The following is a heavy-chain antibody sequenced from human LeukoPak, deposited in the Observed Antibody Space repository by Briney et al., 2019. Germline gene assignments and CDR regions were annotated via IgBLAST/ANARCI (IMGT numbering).Heavy chain of an antibody. CDR2: ISTSGTTI. V-gene: IGHV3-48*03. D-gene: IGHD3-10*01. J-gene: IGHJ4*02. CDR3: ARDHRRFGELFDY. CDR1: ELTFSRFE. Sequence: GGSLRLSCEASELTFSRFEMHWVRQAPGKGLEWISYISTSGTTIYYADSVKGRFTISRDNAKNSLYLQMNSLRAEDTAVYYCARDHRRFGELFDYWGQGTLVTVSS.